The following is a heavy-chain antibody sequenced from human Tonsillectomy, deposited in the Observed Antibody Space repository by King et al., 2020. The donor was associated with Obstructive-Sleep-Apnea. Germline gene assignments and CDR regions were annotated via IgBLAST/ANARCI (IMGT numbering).Heavy chain of an antibody. CDR2: ISYDGRNK. J-gene: IGHJ4*02. CDR3: ARERQLWAFRVIDY. V-gene: IGHV3-30*04. Sequence: VQLVESGGGVVQPGRSLRLSCAASGFTFSSYAMHWVRQAPGKGLEWVAVISYDGRNKYYADSVKGRFTISRDNSKNTLYLQMNSLRAEDTAVYYCARERQLWAFRVIDYWGQGTLVTVSS. D-gene: IGHD5-18*01. CDR1: GFTFSSYA.